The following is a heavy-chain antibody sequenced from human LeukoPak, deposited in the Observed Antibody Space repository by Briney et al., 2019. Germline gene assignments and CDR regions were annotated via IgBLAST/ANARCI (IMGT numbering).Heavy chain of an antibody. Sequence: GGSLRLSCAASGFTFSSYWMHWVRQAPGKRLVWVSRINSDGSSTSYADSVKGRFTISRDNAKNTLYLRMNSLRAEDTAVYYCATGYGSGSAGLDYWGQGTLVTVSS. J-gene: IGHJ4*02. CDR3: ATGYGSGSAGLDY. V-gene: IGHV3-74*01. CDR2: INSDGSST. CDR1: GFTFSSYW. D-gene: IGHD3-10*01.